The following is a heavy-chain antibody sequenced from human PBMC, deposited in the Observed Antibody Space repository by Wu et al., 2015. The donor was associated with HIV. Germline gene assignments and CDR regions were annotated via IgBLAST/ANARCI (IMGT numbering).Heavy chain of an antibody. D-gene: IGHD3-22*01. J-gene: IGHJ4*02. Sequence: QVQLVQSGAEVKKPGASVKVSCKASGYTFTGYYMHWVRQAPGQGLEWMGWINPNSGGTNYAQKFQGRVTMTRDTSISTAYMELSRLRSDDTAVYYCARVSIGGYYYDSSGYYFSYWGQGTLVTVSS. CDR1: GYTFTGYY. CDR2: INPNSGGT. V-gene: IGHV1-2*02. CDR3: ARVSIGGYYYDSSGYYFSY.